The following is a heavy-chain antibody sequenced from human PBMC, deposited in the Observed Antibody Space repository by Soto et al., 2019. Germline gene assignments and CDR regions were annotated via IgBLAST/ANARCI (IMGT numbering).Heavy chain of an antibody. D-gene: IGHD2-2*01. CDR3: ARGYFISPRCSSLLPS. J-gene: IGHJ5*02. CDR2: MNPNSGNT. Sequence: QVQLVQSGAEVKKPGASVKVSCKASGYTFTSYDINWVRQATGQGLEWMGWMNPNSGNTGYAQKFQGRVTMTRNTSTSTAYIELSSLRSEDTAVYYCARGYFISPRCSSLLPSWGQGTLVTVSS. V-gene: IGHV1-8*01. CDR1: GYTFTSYD.